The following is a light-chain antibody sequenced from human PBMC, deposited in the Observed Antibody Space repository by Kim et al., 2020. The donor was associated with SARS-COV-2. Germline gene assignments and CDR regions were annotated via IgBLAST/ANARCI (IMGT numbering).Light chain of an antibody. CDR2: DAS. CDR1: QSISRK. CDR3: QQYNNFPIT. Sequence: ASVGDRVTITCRASQSISRKLGWYQQKPGEVPKSLIYDASNLESGVPSKFSGSGSGTEFTLTISSLQPDDFATYYCQQYNNFPITFGPGTRLEIK. J-gene: IGKJ5*01. V-gene: IGKV1-16*02.